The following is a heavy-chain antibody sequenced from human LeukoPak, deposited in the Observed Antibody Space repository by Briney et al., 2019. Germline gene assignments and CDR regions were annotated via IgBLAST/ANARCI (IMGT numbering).Heavy chain of an antibody. J-gene: IGHJ3*02. CDR2: IKSKTDGGTT. CDR1: GFTFSNAW. Sequence: GGSLRLSCAASGFTFSNAWMSWVRQAPGKGLEWVGRIKSKTDGGTTDYAAPVKGRFTISRDDSKNTLYLQMNSLKTEDTAVYYCTFAPIVVVPAANDAFDIWGQGTMVTVSS. V-gene: IGHV3-15*01. D-gene: IGHD2-2*01. CDR3: TFAPIVVVPAANDAFDI.